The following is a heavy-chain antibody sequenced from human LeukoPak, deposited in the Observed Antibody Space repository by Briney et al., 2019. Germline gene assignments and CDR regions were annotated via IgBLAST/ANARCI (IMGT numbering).Heavy chain of an antibody. V-gene: IGHV3-30*02. CDR3: AKEGKWELPRGGYFFDY. CDR2: IRHDGSNK. Sequence: GGSLRLSCAASGLSFSNYGMYWVRQAPGKGLEWVAFIRHDGSNKYYADSVKGRFTISRDNSKNTLYLQMNSLRAEDTAIYYCAKEGKWELPRGGYFFDYWGQGTLVTVSS. J-gene: IGHJ4*02. D-gene: IGHD1-26*01. CDR1: GLSFSNYG.